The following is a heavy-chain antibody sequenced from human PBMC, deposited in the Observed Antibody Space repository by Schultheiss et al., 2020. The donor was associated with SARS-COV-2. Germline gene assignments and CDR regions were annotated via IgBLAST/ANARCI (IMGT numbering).Heavy chain of an antibody. CDR1: GGSFSAYY. J-gene: IGHJ4*01. D-gene: IGHD3-10*01. V-gene: IGHV4-34*01. CDR2: INHSGST. CDR3: ARVGGMVRGAEVRKKYYFDY. Sequence: SETLSLTCAVYGGSFSAYYWSWIRQPPGKGLEWIGEINHSGSTNYNPSLKSRVTISVDTSKNQFSLKLSSVTAADTAVYYCARVGGMVRGAEVRKKYYFDYWGQGTLVTVSS.